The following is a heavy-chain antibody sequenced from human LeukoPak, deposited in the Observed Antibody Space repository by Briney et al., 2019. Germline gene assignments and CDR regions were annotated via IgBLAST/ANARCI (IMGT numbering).Heavy chain of an antibody. CDR1: GYTFTSYY. V-gene: IGHV1-46*01. D-gene: IGHD3-9*01. CDR3: ARDAYDILTGTQDDY. J-gene: IGHJ4*02. Sequence: ASVKVSCKASGYTFTSYYMHWVRQAPGQGLEWMGIINPSGGSTSYAQKFQGRVTMTRDTSTSTVYMGLSSLRSEDTAVYYCARDAYDILTGTQDDYWGQGTLVTVSS. CDR2: INPSGGST.